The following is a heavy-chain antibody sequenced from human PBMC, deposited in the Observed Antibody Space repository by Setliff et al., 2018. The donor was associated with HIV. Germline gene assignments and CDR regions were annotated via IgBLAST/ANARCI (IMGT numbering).Heavy chain of an antibody. D-gene: IGHD3-10*01. J-gene: IGHJ4*02. CDR2: IIPIFGTA. CDR3: RFGELSQYYFDY. V-gene: IGHV1-69*13. Sequence: SVKVSCKASGYTFTDYYLHWVRQAPGQGLEWMGGIIPIFGTANYAQKFQGRVTITADESTSTAYMELSSLRSEDTAVYYCRFGELSQYYFDYWGQGTLVTVS. CDR1: GYTFTDYY.